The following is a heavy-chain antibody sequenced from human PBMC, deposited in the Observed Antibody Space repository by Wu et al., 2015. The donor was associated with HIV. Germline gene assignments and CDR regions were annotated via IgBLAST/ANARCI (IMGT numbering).Heavy chain of an antibody. V-gene: IGHV1-2*06. J-gene: IGHJ5*02. CDR2: INPHGGGT. D-gene: IGHD3-9*01. CDR1: GYAFSEYN. CDR3: ARGDRHYELLTGYSSNWFGP. Sequence: QMHLVQSGAEVKKPGASVRVTCEASGYAFSEYNMHWVRQAPGLGLEWLGRINPHGGGTKFAQKFQGRITLTRDTSINTAFMELTGLRPNDTAVYYCARGDRHYELLTGYSSNWFGPLGPGNPGHRL.